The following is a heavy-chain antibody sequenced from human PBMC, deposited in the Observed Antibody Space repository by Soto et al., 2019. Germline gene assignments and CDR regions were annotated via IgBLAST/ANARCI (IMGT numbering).Heavy chain of an antibody. CDR2: INHRGST. D-gene: IGHD6-25*01. V-gene: IGHV4-34*01. CDR3: ARGSRVKIPAASGRDYYYHGLDV. Sequence: QVQLQQWGAGLLKPSETLSLTCAVYGGSFSGYYWSWIRQPPGKGLEWIGEINHRGSTNYNPSLKGRVTISVAPSKNQFSPKLNSVTAADTAVYYCARGSRVKIPAASGRDYYYHGLDVWGQGTAVTVSS. J-gene: IGHJ6*02. CDR1: GGSFSGYY.